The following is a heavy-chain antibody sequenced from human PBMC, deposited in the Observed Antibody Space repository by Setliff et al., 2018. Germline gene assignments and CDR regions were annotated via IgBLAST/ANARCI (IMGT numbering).Heavy chain of an antibody. CDR1: GDSIRRDDY. CDR2: IHHSGET. CDR3: ARARDGIDFDYFDY. Sequence: SLTCTVSGDSIRRDDYWSWIRQHPGKGLEWIGYIHHSGETFYNPSLRSRVIISVDTSKNQFSLKVTSLIAADTAVYYCARARDGIDFDYFDYWGRGTPVTVSS. J-gene: IGHJ4*02. V-gene: IGHV4-31*03.